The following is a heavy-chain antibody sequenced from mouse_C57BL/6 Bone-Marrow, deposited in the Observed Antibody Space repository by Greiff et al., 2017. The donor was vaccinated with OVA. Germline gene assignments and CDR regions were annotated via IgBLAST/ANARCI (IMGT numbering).Heavy chain of an antibody. D-gene: IGHD2-3*01. CDR2: IRNKANNHAT. Sequence: EVHLVESGGGLVQPGGSMKLSCAASGLTFSDAWMDWVRQSPEKGLEWVAEIRNKANNHATYYAESVKGRFTISRDDSKSSVYLQMNSLRAEDTGIYYCTRQVYDGYYGDAMDYWGQGTSVTVSS. CDR1: GLTFSDAW. V-gene: IGHV6-6*01. CDR3: TRQVYDGYYGDAMDY. J-gene: IGHJ4*01.